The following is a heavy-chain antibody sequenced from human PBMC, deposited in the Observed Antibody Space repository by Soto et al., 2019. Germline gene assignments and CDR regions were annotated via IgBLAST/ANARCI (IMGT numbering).Heavy chain of an antibody. D-gene: IGHD5-12*01. CDR3: ARDRAMATMTFDS. CDR1: GFTFGDYY. V-gene: IGHV3-11*01. J-gene: IGHJ4*02. Sequence: PGGSLRLSCAASGFTFGDYYMAWIRQPPGKGPKWISFISREGTNVLYEESVKGRFTISRDNAKNSLSLEMTSLTAEDTAVYYCARDRAMATMTFDSWGPGSLVTVSS. CDR2: ISREGTNV.